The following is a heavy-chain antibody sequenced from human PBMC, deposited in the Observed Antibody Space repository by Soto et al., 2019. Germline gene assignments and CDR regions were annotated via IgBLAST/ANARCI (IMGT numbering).Heavy chain of an antibody. CDR1: GDTFSFYT. D-gene: IGHD3-10*01. V-gene: IGHV1-69*02. Sequence: QVQLVQSGAEVKKPGSSVKVSCKASGDTFSFYTINWVRQAPGLGLEWVGRINPILSMSNYAQKFQGRVTLTPDXXTNTAYMELRSLRSEDTAMYFCATSYGSGYRAFDSWGQGALVTVSS. CDR2: INPILSMS. CDR3: ATSYGSGYRAFDS. J-gene: IGHJ4*02.